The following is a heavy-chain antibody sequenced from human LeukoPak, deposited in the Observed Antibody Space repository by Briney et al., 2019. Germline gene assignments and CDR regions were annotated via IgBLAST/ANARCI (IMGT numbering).Heavy chain of an antibody. CDR1: GYTFINYA. CDR3: AKEEGNTLGDY. J-gene: IGHJ4*02. D-gene: IGHD7-27*01. Sequence: GASVKVSCKASGYTFINYAIHWVRQAPGQRLEWMGWINDGNGDAKYSQKFQGRVTITRDTSASTAYMEMSSLRSEDTAMYYCAKEEGNTLGDYWGQGTLVTVSS. CDR2: INDGNGDA. V-gene: IGHV1-3*01.